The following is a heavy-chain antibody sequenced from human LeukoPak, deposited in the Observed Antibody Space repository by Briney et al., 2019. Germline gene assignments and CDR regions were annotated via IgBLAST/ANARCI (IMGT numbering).Heavy chain of an antibody. CDR3: ARDGGGEAGAFDI. J-gene: IGHJ3*02. Sequence: SVTVSCTASGYTFTSYDISWVRQAPGQGLEWMGGIIPIFGTANYAQKFQGRVTITADESTSTAYMELSSLRSEDTAVYYCARDGGGEAGAFDIWGQGTMVTVSS. CDR1: GYTFTSYD. D-gene: IGHD3-16*01. CDR2: IIPIFGTA. V-gene: IGHV1-69*13.